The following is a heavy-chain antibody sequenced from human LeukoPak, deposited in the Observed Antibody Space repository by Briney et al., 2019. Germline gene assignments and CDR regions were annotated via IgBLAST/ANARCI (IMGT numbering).Heavy chain of an antibody. J-gene: IGHJ4*02. CDR1: GGSITSTPSY. CDR3: ARHGSTDYFDY. D-gene: IGHD2-2*03. Sequence: PSETLSLTCAVSGGSITSTPSYWCWIRQPPGKGLEWIGRIYYSGSTFYNPSLKSRITISVDTSKNQFSLRLTSVTAAGTAVYYCARHGSTDYFDYWGQGTLVTVSS. CDR2: IYYSGST. V-gene: IGHV4-39*01.